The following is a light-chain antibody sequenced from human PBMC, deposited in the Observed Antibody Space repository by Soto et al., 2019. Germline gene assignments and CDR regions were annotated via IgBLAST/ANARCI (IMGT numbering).Light chain of an antibody. J-gene: IGKJ5*01. V-gene: IGKV3-20*01. CDR3: QHYDSPPLVT. CDR1: QSVSSSY. Sequence: ESVLTQSPGTLSLSPGERATLSCRASQSVSSSYLAWYQQKPGQAPRLLIYGALSRATGIPDRFSGSGSGADFTLTISRLEPEDFAVYYCQHYDSPPLVTFGQGTRLEIK. CDR2: GAL.